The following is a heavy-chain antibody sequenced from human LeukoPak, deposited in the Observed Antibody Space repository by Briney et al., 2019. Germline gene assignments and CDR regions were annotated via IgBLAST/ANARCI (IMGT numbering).Heavy chain of an antibody. CDR3: ARDSGYDIPPHY. D-gene: IGHD5-12*01. J-gene: IGHJ4*02. CDR1: GFTFSSYS. V-gene: IGHV3-21*01. CDR2: ISSSSSYI. Sequence: GGSLRLSCAASGFTFSSYSMNWVRQAPGKGLEWVSSISSSSSYIYYADSVKGRFTISRDNAKNSLYLQMNSLRAEDTAVYYCARDSGYDIPPHYWGQGTLVTVSS.